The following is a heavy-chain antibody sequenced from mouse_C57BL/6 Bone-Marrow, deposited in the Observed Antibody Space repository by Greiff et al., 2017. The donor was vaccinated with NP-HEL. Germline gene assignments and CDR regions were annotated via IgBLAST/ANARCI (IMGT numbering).Heavy chain of an antibody. CDR3: AREGGLRRRTYAMDY. CDR1: GFTFSDYS. CDR2: INYDGSST. D-gene: IGHD2-4*01. J-gene: IGHJ4*01. V-gene: IGHV5-16*01. Sequence: EVMLVESEGRLVQPGSSMKLSCTASGFTFSDYSMAWVRQVPEKGLEWVANINYDGSSTYYLDSLKSRFIISRDNAKNILYLQMSSLKSEDTATYYCAREGGLRRRTYAMDYWGQGTSVTVSS.